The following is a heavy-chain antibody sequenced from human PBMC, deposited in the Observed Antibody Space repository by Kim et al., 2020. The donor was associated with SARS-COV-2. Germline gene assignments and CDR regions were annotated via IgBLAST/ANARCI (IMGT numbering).Heavy chain of an antibody. CDR2: IKQDGSEK. D-gene: IGHD3-22*01. Sequence: GGSLRLSCAASGFTFSSYWMSWVRQAPGKGLEWVANIKQDGSEKYYVDSVKGRFTISRDNAKNSLYLQMNSLRAEDTAVYYCARLIPGLNYYDSSGYEYWGQGTLVTVSS. V-gene: IGHV3-7*01. CDR1: GFTFSSYW. J-gene: IGHJ4*02. CDR3: ARLIPGLNYYDSSGYEY.